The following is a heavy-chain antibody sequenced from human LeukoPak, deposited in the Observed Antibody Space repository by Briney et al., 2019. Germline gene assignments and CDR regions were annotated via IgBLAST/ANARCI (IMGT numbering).Heavy chain of an antibody. J-gene: IGHJ3*02. CDR1: GFIFSSYA. D-gene: IGHD3-22*01. V-gene: IGHV3-21*01. Sequence: GGSLRLSCAASGFIFSSYAMHWVRQAPGKGLEWVSSISRSSNYIYYADSVKGRFTISRDNAKNSLYLQMNSLRAEDTAVYYCARESQGADSSGYYDAFDIWGQGTMVTVSS. CDR3: ARESQGADSSGYYDAFDI. CDR2: ISRSSNYI.